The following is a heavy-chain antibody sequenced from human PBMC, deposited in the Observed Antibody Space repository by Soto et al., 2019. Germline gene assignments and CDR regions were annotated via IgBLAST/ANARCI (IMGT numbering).Heavy chain of an antibody. V-gene: IGHV1-18*01. CDR3: ARATYDILTGYPLHHAFDI. Sequence: GASVKVSCKASGYTFTSYVISWVRQAPGQGLEWMGWISAYNGNTNYAQKLQGRVTMTTDTSTSTAYMELRSLRSDDTAVYYCARATYDILTGYPLHHAFDIWGQGTMVTVSS. D-gene: IGHD3-9*01. CDR1: GYTFTSYV. J-gene: IGHJ3*02. CDR2: ISAYNGNT.